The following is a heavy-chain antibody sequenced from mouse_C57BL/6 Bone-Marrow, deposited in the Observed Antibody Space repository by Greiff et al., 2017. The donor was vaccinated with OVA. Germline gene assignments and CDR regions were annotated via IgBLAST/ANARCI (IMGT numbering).Heavy chain of an antibody. D-gene: IGHD2-2*01. CDR3: ARGGIYYGYDDGFDY. V-gene: IGHV1-59*01. CDR2: IDPSDSYT. CDR1: GYTFTSYW. J-gene: IGHJ2*01. Sequence: VQLQQPGAELVRPGTSVKLSCKASGYTFTSYWMHWVKQRPGQGLEWIGVIDPSDSYTNYNQKFKGKATLTVDTSSSTAYMQLSSLTSEDSAVYYCARGGIYYGYDDGFDYWGQGTTLTVSS.